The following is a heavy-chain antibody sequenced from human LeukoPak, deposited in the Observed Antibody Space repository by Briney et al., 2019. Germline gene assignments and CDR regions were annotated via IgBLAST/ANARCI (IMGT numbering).Heavy chain of an antibody. V-gene: IGHV1-58*01. CDR2: IVVGSGNT. Sequence: SVKVSCKASGFTFTSSAVQWVRQARGQRLEWIGRIVVGSGNTNYAQKFQERVTITRDMSTSTAYMELSSLRSEDTAVYYCAAGRDGYNPAAFDYWGQGTLVTVSS. CDR1: GFTFTSSA. D-gene: IGHD5-24*01. CDR3: AAGRDGYNPAAFDY. J-gene: IGHJ4*02.